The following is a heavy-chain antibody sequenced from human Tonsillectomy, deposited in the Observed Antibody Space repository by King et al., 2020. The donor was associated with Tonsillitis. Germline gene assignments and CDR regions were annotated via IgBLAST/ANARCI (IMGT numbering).Heavy chain of an antibody. Sequence: VQRVESGGGVVQPGGSLRLSCAASGFTFSSYGMHWVRQAPGKGLEWVAFIRYDGSNKYYADSVKGRFTISRDNSKNTLYLQMNSLRAEDTAVYYCAKGVVATISGLYYFDYWGQGTLVTVSS. D-gene: IGHD5-12*01. CDR1: GFTFSSYG. J-gene: IGHJ4*02. CDR3: AKGVVATISGLYYFDY. CDR2: IRYDGSNK. V-gene: IGHV3-30*02.